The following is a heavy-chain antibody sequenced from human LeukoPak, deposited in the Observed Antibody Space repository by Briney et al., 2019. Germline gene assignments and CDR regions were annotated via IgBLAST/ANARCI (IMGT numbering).Heavy chain of an antibody. J-gene: IGHJ5*02. Sequence: SETLSLSCTVSGGSISNYYWGWIRQPPGKGLEWIGYIYYSGSTNYNPSLKSRVTISVDTSKNQFSLKLSSVTAADTDVYYCARSSGWQLRLFDPWGQGTLVTVSS. D-gene: IGHD2-15*01. V-gene: IGHV4-59*01. CDR2: IYYSGST. CDR1: GGSISNYY. CDR3: ARSSGWQLRLFDP.